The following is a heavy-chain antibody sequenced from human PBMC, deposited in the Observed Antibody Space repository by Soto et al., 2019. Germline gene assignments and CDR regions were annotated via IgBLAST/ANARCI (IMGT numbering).Heavy chain of an antibody. CDR1: RLTFSNYG. CDR3: ATTFGDDAH. J-gene: IGHJ4*02. CDR2: IWSDGSKK. D-gene: IGHD4-17*01. Sequence: QVQLVESGGGVVQPGTSLRLSCTASRLTFSNYGMHWVRQVPGKGLEWMAVIWSDGSKKYYADSVKGRFTISRDNSRGTLYLQMDSLRAEDTAVYYCATTFGDDAHWGQGTLVTVSS. V-gene: IGHV3-33*01.